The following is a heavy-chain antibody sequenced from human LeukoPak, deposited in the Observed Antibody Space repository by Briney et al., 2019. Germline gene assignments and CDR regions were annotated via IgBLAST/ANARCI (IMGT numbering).Heavy chain of an antibody. CDR3: ARENSSSWYTQRIIDY. V-gene: IGHV1-2*02. CDR2: INPNSGGT. D-gene: IGHD6-13*01. Sequence: ASVKVSCKASGYTFTGYYMHWVRQAPGQGLEWMGWINPNSGGTNYAQKFQGRVTMTRDTSISTAYMELSRLRSDDTAVYYCARENSSSWYTQRIIDYWGQGTLVTVSS. CDR1: GYTFTGYY. J-gene: IGHJ4*02.